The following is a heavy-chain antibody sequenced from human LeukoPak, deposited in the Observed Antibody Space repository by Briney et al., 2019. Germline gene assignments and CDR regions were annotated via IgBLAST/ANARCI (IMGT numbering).Heavy chain of an antibody. CDR2: VHYSGST. D-gene: IGHD3-3*01. CDR1: GASISNSAYY. V-gene: IGHV4-39*01. CDR3: ARLFFVIDT. J-gene: IGHJ5*02. Sequence: SETLSLSCTVSGASISNSAYYWLWIRQPPGEGLECIGTVHYSGSTFYNPSLKSRVNVSVDTSKNQFSLQLSSVTAADTAVYYCARLFFVIDTWGQGTLVTVSS.